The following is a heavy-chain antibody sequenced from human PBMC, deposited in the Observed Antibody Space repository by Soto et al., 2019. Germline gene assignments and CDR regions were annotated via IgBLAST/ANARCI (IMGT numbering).Heavy chain of an antibody. D-gene: IGHD3-10*01. CDR3: AKEGNRVRGHEY. CDR2: ISGTGGST. Sequence: PGGSLRLSCAASGFTFSNYVLSWVRQAPGKGLEWVSAISGTGGSTYYADSVKGRFTISRDNSKNTLYVQMNSLRVEDTAVYYCAKEGNRVRGHEYWGQGPLVTVSS. CDR1: GFTFSNYV. J-gene: IGHJ4*02. V-gene: IGHV3-23*01.